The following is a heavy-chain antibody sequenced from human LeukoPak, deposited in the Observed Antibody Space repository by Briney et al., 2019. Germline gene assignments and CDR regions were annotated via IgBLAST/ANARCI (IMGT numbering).Heavy chain of an antibody. CDR1: GFTFSSYG. V-gene: IGHV3-33*01. CDR2: IWYDGSNK. D-gene: IGHD4-11*01. Sequence: PGRSLRLSCAASGFTFSSYGMHWVRQAPGKGLEWVAVIWYDGSNKYYADSVKGRFTISRDNSKNTLYLQMNSLRAEDTAVYYCARAGRFAYSNNYYYYGMDVWGQGTTVTVSS. CDR3: ARAGRFAYSNNYYYYGMDV. J-gene: IGHJ6*02.